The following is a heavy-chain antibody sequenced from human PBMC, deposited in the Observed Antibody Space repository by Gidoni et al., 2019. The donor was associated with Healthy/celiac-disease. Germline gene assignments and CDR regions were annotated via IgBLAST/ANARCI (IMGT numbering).Heavy chain of an antibody. Sequence: EVQLVESGGGLVKPGGSLSLPCAASAFTSSSYSMNGVRQAPGKGLEWVSSISSSSSYIYDADSVKGRFNISRDNAKNSLYLQMNSLRAEDTAVYYCARGPYDSSGPTDYWGQGTLVTVSS. CDR1: AFTSSSYS. CDR3: ARGPYDSSGPTDY. D-gene: IGHD3-22*01. V-gene: IGHV3-21*01. J-gene: IGHJ4*02. CDR2: ISSSSSYI.